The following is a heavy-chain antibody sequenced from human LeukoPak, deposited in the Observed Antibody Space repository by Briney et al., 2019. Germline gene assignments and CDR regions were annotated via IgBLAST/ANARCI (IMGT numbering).Heavy chain of an antibody. V-gene: IGHV3-48*03. D-gene: IGHD3-3*01. Sequence: GVSLRLSCAASGFTFSSYEMNWVRQAPGKGLEWVSYLSSSGSTIYYADSVKGRFTISRDNAKNSLYLQMNSLGAEDTAVYYCARVSSLEWLWRGFDYWGQGTLVTVSS. J-gene: IGHJ4*02. CDR1: GFTFSSYE. CDR2: LSSSGSTI. CDR3: ARVSSLEWLWRGFDY.